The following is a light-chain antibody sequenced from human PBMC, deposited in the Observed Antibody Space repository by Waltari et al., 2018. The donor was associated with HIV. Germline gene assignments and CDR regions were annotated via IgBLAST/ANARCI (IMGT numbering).Light chain of an antibody. V-gene: IGLV3-25*03. CDR2: KDN. CDR1: AFTKQS. J-gene: IGLJ2*01. CDR3: QSQDMSGNYEV. Sequence: SYELTPPPSVSVSPGQTASITCSGDAFTKQSVYWYQQKPGQDPVLAMYKDNEMASGIPERVSGASEGTTGTLTSSGVQAEDEADYYCQSQDMSGNYEVFGGGTKLTVL.